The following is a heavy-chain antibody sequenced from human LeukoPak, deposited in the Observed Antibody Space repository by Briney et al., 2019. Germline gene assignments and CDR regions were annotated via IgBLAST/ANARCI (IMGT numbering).Heavy chain of an antibody. Sequence: ASVKVSCKASGYTFTSYYMHWVRQAPGQGLEWMGIINPSGGSTSYAQKFQGRVTMTRDTSTSTVYMELSSLRSEDTAVYYCARDRIGYSYGSSHFDYWGQEPWSPSPQ. CDR2: INPSGGST. J-gene: IGHJ4*01. CDR3: ARDRIGYSYGSSHFDY. CDR1: GYTFTSYY. D-gene: IGHD5-18*01. V-gene: IGHV1-46*01.